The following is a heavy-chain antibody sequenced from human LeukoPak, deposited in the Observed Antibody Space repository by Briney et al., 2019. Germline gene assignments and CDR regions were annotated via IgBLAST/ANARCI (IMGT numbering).Heavy chain of an antibody. Sequence: SVKVSCKASGGTFSSYAISWVRQAPGQGLEWMGGIIPIFGTANYAQKLQGRVTMTRDTSSSTAYMELRSLRSDDTAVYYCAREGGGTPYYFDYWGQGTLVTVSS. CDR3: AREGGGTPYYFDY. V-gene: IGHV1-69*05. D-gene: IGHD1-14*01. CDR2: IIPIFGTA. CDR1: GGTFSSYA. J-gene: IGHJ4*02.